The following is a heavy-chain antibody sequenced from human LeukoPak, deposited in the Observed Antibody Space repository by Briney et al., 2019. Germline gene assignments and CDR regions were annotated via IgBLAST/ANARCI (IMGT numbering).Heavy chain of an antibody. D-gene: IGHD5-18*01. CDR1: GGTFSSYA. V-gene: IGHV1-69*13. CDR3: ARAQKVDTAIVLYNWFDP. Sequence: GASVKVSCKASGGTFSSYAISWVRQAPGQGLEWMGGIIPIFGTANYAQKFQGRVTITADESTSTAYMELSSLRSEDTAVYYCARAQKVDTAIVLYNWFDPWGQGTLVTVSS. CDR2: IIPIFGTA. J-gene: IGHJ5*02.